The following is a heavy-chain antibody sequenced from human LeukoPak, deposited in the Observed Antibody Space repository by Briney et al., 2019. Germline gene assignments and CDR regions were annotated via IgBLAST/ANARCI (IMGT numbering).Heavy chain of an antibody. D-gene: IGHD2-2*01. V-gene: IGHV3-15*01. CDR2: IKSKTDGGTT. Sequence: PGGSLRLSCAASGFTFSNAWMSWVRQAPGKGLEWVGRIKSKTDGGTTDYAAPVKGRFTISRDDSKNTLYLQMNSLKTEDTAVHYCTTMIYCSSTSCYDYWGQGTLVTVSS. CDR3: TTMIYCSSTSCYDY. CDR1: GFTFSNAW. J-gene: IGHJ4*02.